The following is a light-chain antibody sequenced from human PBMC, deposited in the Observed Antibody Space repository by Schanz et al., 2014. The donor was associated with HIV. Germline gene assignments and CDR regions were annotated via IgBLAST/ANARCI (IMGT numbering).Light chain of an antibody. J-gene: IGKJ2*01. CDR2: QAS. CDR3: QQSNTFPYT. CDR1: QTIYSW. Sequence: DVQMTQSPSSQSASVGDRVTITCRASQTIYSWLAWYQQKPGRAPNLLIYQASTLETGVPSRFSGSGSGTEFTLTISSLQPDDFATYYCQQSNTFPYTFGQGTKLEI. V-gene: IGKV1-5*03.